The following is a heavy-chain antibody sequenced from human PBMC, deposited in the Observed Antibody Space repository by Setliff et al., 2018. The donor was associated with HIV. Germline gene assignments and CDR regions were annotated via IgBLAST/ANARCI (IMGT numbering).Heavy chain of an antibody. V-gene: IGHV4-39*01. CDR1: GASIGSSGDY. CDR3: GSHRPFTAFDV. Sequence: SETLSLTCTVSGASIGSSGDYWGWIRQPPGKGLEWVGSIATHFKSSLESRVTISLDASKNQISVKFSSVTASDTAIYYCGSHRPFTAFDVWGQGTMVTVS. CDR2: IAT. J-gene: IGHJ3*01.